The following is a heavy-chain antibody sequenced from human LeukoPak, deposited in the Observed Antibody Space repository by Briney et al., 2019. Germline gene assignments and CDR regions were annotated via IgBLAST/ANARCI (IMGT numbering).Heavy chain of an antibody. CDR3: ARTYYDFWSGYRTQDSYGMDV. D-gene: IGHD3-3*01. CDR2: IYPGDSDT. J-gene: IGHJ6*02. CDR1: GYSFTSYW. Sequence: HGESLKISCKGSGYSFTSYWIGWVRQMPGKGLEWMGIIYPGDSDTRYSPSFQGQVTISADKSISTAYLQWSSLKASDTAMYYCARTYYDFWSGYRTQDSYGMDVWGQGTTVTVSS. V-gene: IGHV5-51*01.